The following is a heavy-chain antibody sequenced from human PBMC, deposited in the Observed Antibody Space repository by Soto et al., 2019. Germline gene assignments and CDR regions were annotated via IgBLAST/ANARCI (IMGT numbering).Heavy chain of an antibody. CDR2: FDPEDGET. D-gene: IGHD6-6*01. V-gene: IGHV1-24*01. CDR1: GYTLTELS. J-gene: IGHJ4*02. Sequence: VSVKVSCKVSGYTLTELSMHWVRQAPGKGLEWMGGFDPEDGETIYAQKFQGRVTMTEDTSTDTAYMELSSLRSEDTAVYYCATVAARSPHYYFDYWGQGTLVTVSS. CDR3: ATVAARSPHYYFDY.